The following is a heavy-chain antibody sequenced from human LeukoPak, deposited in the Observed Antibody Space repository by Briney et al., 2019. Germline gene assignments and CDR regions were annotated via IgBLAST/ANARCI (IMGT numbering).Heavy chain of an antibody. J-gene: IGHJ4*02. CDR2: ITTSSTYT. D-gene: IGHD1-1*01. Sequence: GGSLRLSCEASGFSFSSYNMDWVRQTPGKGLEWISSITTSSTYTFYADSVKGRSTISRDNAKNSLYLQMNSLRADDTAVYFCARFQLYHGDFDSWGQGTLVTVSS. CDR1: GFSFSSYN. CDR3: ARFQLYHGDFDS. V-gene: IGHV3-21*01.